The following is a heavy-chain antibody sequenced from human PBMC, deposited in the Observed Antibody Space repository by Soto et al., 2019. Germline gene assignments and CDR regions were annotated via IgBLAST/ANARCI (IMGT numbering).Heavy chain of an antibody. Sequence: EVQLLESGGGLVQPGGSLRLSCAASGFTFSSYAMSWVRQAPGKGLEWVSAISGSGGSTYYADSVKGRFTISRDNSKNTLYLQMNSLRAEDTAVYYCAKVGVTMIVVVITPSYCFDYWGQGTLVTVSS. V-gene: IGHV3-23*01. CDR3: AKVGVTMIVVVITPSYCFDY. CDR1: GFTFSSYA. CDR2: ISGSGGST. D-gene: IGHD3-22*01. J-gene: IGHJ4*02.